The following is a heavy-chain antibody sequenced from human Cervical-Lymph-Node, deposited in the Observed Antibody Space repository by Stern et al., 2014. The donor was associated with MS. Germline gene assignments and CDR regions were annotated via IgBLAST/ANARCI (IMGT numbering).Heavy chain of an antibody. Sequence: VQLVESGAEVRKPGSSVKVSCKASGATFSTNAISWLRQAPGQGPACMGAIVPIFGRANYVQKLRGRLTITADESASTAYMELRSLRSEDTAVYYCAREHHGGNFASWGQGTLVTVSS. CDR2: IVPIFGRA. J-gene: IGHJ5*02. D-gene: IGHD4-23*01. CDR1: GATFSTNA. V-gene: IGHV1-69*01. CDR3: AREHHGGNFAS.